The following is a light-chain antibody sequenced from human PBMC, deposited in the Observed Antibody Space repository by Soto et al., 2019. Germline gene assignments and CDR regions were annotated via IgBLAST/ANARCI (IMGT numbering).Light chain of an antibody. CDR2: GAS. Sequence: EIVLTQSPGTLSLSPGESATLSCRASQSVSSTYLAWYQQKPGQTPRLLIYGASSRATGIPDRFSGSGSGTDFTLTISRLEPEDFAVYYCQQYGSSSWRFGQGTKVEIK. J-gene: IGKJ1*01. CDR3: QQYGSSSWR. CDR1: QSVSSTY. V-gene: IGKV3-20*01.